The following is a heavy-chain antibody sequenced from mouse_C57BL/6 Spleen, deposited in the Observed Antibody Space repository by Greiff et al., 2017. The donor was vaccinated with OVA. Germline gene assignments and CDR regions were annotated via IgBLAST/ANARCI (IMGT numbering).Heavy chain of an antibody. Sequence: QVQLKESGPELVKPGASVKLSCKASGYTFTSYDIHWVTQRPGQGLAWIGWIYPSDGSTTYHEKFKGKATLTVDTSSSTAYMALHRLTSEDSAVYFCARSHELTGTDYDAMDDWGQGTSGTVSS. CDR3: ARSHELTGTDYDAMDD. CDR2: IYPSDGST. D-gene: IGHD4-1*01. CDR1: GYTFTSYD. J-gene: IGHJ4*01. V-gene: IGHV1-85*01.